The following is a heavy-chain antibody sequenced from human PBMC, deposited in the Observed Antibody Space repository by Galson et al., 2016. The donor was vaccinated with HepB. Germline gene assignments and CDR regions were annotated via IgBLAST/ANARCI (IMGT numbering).Heavy chain of an antibody. CDR3: AKDFYTMVQGAMGYYGMDV. J-gene: IGHJ6*04. CDR1: TFTDYG. CDR2: MSYDGSTN. D-gene: IGHD3-10*01. Sequence: SLRLSCASTFTDYGIHWVRQAPGTGLEWVAAMSYDGSTNEYADALKGRLTISRDSSKNTVSLQLKNLRSEDTGVYYCAKDFYTMVQGAMGYYGMDVWGKGTTVIVSS. V-gene: IGHV3-30*18.